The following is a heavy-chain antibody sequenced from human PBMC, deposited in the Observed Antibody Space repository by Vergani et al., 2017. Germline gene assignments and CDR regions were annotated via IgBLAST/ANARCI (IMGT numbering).Heavy chain of an antibody. J-gene: IGHJ2*01. CDR3: ARERNSFWYFDL. Sequence: EVQLVESGGGLVTPGGSLRLSCAASGFTFSSYSMNWVRQAPGKGLEWVSSISSSSSYIYYADSVKGRFTISRDNAKNSLYLQMNSLRAEDTAVYYCARERNSFWYFDLWGRGTLVTVSS. V-gene: IGHV3-21*01. CDR2: ISSSSSYI. D-gene: IGHD2/OR15-2a*01. CDR1: GFTFSSYS.